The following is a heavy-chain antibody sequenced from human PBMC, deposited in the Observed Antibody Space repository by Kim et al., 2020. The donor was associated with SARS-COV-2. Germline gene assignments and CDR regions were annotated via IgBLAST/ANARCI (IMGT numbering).Heavy chain of an antibody. Sequence: VTGRFTISRDNAKNSLFLQMNSLRAEDTAVYYCARNKMIGGVVNMGSFDSWGQGTLVTVSS. D-gene: IGHD3-16*01. CDR3: ARNKMIGGVVNMGSFDS. J-gene: IGHJ4*02. V-gene: IGHV3-11*06.